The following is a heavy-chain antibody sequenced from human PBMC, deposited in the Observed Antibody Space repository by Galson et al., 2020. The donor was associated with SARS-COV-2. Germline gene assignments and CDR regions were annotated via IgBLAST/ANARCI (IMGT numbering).Heavy chain of an antibody. J-gene: IGHJ4*02. CDR1: GGSINSGDYY. D-gene: IGHD1-26*01. CDR2: IYYSGST. Sequence: SETLSLTCTVSGGSINSGDYYWSWIRHLPGKGLEWIGYIYYSGSTYYNPSPKSRVTISIDTSKNQFSLRLNSVTAADTAVYYCARMTQTRQLVGAADYWGQGTLVTVSS. V-gene: IGHV4-31*03. CDR3: ARMTQTRQLVGAADY.